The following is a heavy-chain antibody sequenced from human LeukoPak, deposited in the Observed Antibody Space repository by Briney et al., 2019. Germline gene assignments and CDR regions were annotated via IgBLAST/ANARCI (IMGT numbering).Heavy chain of an antibody. J-gene: IGHJ3*02. V-gene: IGHV4-59*01. CDR3: AGAIQLYCSSTSCYYDAVDI. CDR2: ICYSGST. Sequence: SETLSLTCTVSGGSLSSYYCSWIRQPPGKGLEWIGYICYSGSTNYIPYRKSRVTISVDTSKNQFSLNLSSVTAADTAVYYCAGAIQLYCSSTSCYYDAVDIWGQGTMVTVSS. D-gene: IGHD2-2*01. CDR1: GGSLSSYY.